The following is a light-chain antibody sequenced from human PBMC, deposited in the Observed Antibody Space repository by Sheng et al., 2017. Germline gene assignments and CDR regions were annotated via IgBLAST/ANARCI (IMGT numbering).Light chain of an antibody. CDR3: QQFDNIPPT. V-gene: IGKV1-33*01. Sequence: DIQMTQSPSSLSASVGDRVTITCQASQDITNYLNWYQQKPGKAPKLLIYDASNLDTGVLPRFSGSGSGTDFTFTISSLQPEDIATYYCQQFDNIPPTFGPRTK. J-gene: IGKJ3*01. CDR2: DAS. CDR1: QDITNY.